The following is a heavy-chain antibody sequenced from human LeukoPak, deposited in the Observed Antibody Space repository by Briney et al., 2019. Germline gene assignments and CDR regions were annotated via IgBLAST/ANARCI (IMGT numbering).Heavy chain of an antibody. J-gene: IGHJ4*02. Sequence: PSETLSLTCTVSGGSISSSSYYWGWIRQPPGKGLEWIGNIYYSGSTYYNPSLRSRVTIFVDMSKNQFSLKLSSVTAADTAIYYCSRESGAFCPFGYWGQGTLVIVPS. CDR2: IYYSGST. V-gene: IGHV4-39*07. CDR3: SRESGAFCPFGY. CDR1: GGSISSSSYY. D-gene: IGHD1-26*01.